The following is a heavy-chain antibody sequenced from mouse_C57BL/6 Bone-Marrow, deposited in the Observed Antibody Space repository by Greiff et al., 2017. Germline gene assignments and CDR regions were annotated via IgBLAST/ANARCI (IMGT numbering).Heavy chain of an antibody. D-gene: IGHD1-2*01. V-gene: IGHV1-72*01. CDR1: GYTFTSYW. Sequence: QVQLQQPGAEFVKPGASVKLSCKASGYTFTSYWMHWVKQRPGRGLEWIGRIDPNSGGTKYNEKFKSKDTLTVDKPSSTSYMQLSSLTSEDAAVYYYARMGPMDYDYYGGDYWGQGTALTVSA. J-gene: IGHJ2*01. CDR2: IDPNSGGT. CDR3: ARMGPMDYDYYGGDY.